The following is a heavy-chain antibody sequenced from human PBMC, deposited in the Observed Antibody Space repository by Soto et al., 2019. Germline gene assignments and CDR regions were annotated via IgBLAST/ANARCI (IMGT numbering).Heavy chain of an antibody. CDR3: ARALILTGYYIHDAFDI. CDR2: IYYSGST. Sequence: PSETLSLTCTVSGGSISSDYWSWIRQPPGKGLEWIGYIYYSGSTNYNPSLKSRVTISVDTSKNQFSLKLSSVTAADTAVYYCARALILTGYYIHDAFDIWGQGTMVTVSS. D-gene: IGHD3-9*01. CDR1: GGSISSDY. J-gene: IGHJ3*02. V-gene: IGHV4-59*01.